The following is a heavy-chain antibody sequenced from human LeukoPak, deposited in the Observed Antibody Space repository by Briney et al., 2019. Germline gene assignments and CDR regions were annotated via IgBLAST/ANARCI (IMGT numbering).Heavy chain of an antibody. CDR2: INPNRGGT. CDR1: ANIFTGYY. J-gene: IGHJ3*02. Sequence: ASVKVSCKASANIFTGYYMHWVRQAPGQGLGWMGWINPNRGGTNYAQQFHGRVTMTRDTSISTAYMQLSRLTSDDTAVYFCARLGSSDIWGQGTMVTVSS. CDR3: ARLGSSDI. V-gene: IGHV1-2*02. D-gene: IGHD3-16*01.